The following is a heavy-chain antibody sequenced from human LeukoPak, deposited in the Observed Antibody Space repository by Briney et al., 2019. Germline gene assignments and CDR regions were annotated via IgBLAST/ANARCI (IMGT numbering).Heavy chain of an antibody. J-gene: IGHJ4*02. D-gene: IGHD5-18*01. CDR2: INHSGST. Sequence: SETLSLTSAVYGGSFSGYYWSWIRQPPGKGLEWIGEINHSGSTNYNPSLKSRVTISVDTSKNQFSLKLSSVTAADTAVYYCARGGGVDTAMDYWGQGTLVTVSS. CDR3: ARGGGVDTAMDY. CDR1: GGSFSGYY. V-gene: IGHV4-34*01.